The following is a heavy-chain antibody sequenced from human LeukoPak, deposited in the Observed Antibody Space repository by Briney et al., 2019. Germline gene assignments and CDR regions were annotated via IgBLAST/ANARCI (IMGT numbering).Heavy chain of an antibody. CDR2: IIPIFGTA. CDR1: GGTFSSYA. J-gene: IGHJ6*02. CDR3: ARGRVVTAIQYYYYGMDV. V-gene: IGHV1-69*13. Sequence: GASVKVSCKASGGTFSSYAISWVRQAPGQGLEWMGGIIPIFGTANYAQKFQGRVTITADESSSTAYMELSSLRSEDTAVYYCARGRVVTAIQYYYYGMDVWGQGTTVTVSS. D-gene: IGHD2-21*02.